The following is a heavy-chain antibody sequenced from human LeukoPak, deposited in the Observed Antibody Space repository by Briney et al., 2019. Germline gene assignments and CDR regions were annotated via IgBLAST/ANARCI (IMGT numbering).Heavy chain of an antibody. D-gene: IGHD3-22*01. CDR1: GFTFSSYA. J-gene: IGHJ1*01. Sequence: GRSLRLSCAASGFTFSSYAMHWVRQAPGKGLEWVAVISYDGSNKYYADSVKGRFTISRDNSKNTLYLQMNSLRAEDTAVYYCARAPSTRSIYYYDSSGYYEYFQHWGQGTLVTVSS. CDR3: ARAPSTRSIYYYDSSGYYEYFQH. V-gene: IGHV3-30-3*01. CDR2: ISYDGSNK.